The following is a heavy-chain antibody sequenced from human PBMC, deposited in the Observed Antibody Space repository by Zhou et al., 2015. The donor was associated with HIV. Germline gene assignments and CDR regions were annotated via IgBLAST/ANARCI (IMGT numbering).Heavy chain of an antibody. J-gene: IGHJ4*02. V-gene: IGHV1-69*01. CDR3: ARLLWYCTNGVCSPFDY. Sequence: QVQLVQSGAEVKKPGSSVKVSCKASGGTFSSYGISWVRKAPGQGLEWMGGIIPIFGTANYAQKFQGRVTITADESTSTAYMELSSLRSEDTAVYYCARLLWYCTNGVCSPFDYWGQGTLVTVSS. D-gene: IGHD2-8*01. CDR2: IIPIFGTA. CDR1: GGTFSSYG.